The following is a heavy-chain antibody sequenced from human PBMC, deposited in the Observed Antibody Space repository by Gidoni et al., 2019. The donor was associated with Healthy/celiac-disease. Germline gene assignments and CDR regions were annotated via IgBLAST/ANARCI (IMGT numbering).Heavy chain of an antibody. D-gene: IGHD1-26*01. CDR3: ARVPWELLIDY. V-gene: IGHV3-21*01. Sequence: EVQLVESGGGVVKPGGSMRLSCSASGFTFSSYSMNWVRQAPGKGLEWVSSISSSSSYIYYADSVKGRFTISRDNAKNSLYLQMNSLRAEDTAVYYCARVPWELLIDYWGQGTLVTVSS. CDR1: GFTFSSYS. CDR2: ISSSSSYI. J-gene: IGHJ4*02.